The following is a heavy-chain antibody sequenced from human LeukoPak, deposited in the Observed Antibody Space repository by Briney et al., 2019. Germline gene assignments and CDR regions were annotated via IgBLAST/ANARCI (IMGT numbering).Heavy chain of an antibody. CDR1: GGTFSSYA. V-gene: IGHV1-69*04. CDR2: IIPIFGIA. Sequence: SVKVSCKASGGTFSSYAISWARQAPGQGLEWMGRIIPIFGIANYAQKFQGRVTITADKSTSTAYMELSSLRSEDTAVYYCAMAGYCSSTSCYTGSGPYYYYGMDVWGQGTTVTVSS. CDR3: AMAGYCSSTSCYTGSGPYYYYGMDV. D-gene: IGHD2-2*02. J-gene: IGHJ6*02.